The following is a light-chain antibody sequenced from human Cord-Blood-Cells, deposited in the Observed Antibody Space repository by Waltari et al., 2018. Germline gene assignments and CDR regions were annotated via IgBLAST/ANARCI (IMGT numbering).Light chain of an antibody. Sequence: QSALTQPASVSGSPGQSITISCPGTSSDVGGSTYVSWYQQHPGKAPKLMIYDVSNRPSGVSNRFSGSKSGNTASLTISGLQAEDEADYYCSSYTSSSTWVFGGGTKLTVL. CDR3: SSYTSSSTWV. CDR2: DVS. J-gene: IGLJ3*02. CDR1: SSDVGGSTY. V-gene: IGLV2-14*03.